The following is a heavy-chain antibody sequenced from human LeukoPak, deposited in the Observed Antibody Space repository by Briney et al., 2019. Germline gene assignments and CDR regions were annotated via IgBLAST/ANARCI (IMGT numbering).Heavy chain of an antibody. D-gene: IGHD3-22*01. V-gene: IGHV3-66*01. CDR2: CYSGDTT. CDR1: GFTVSNTY. J-gene: IGHJ4*02. CDR3: ARDLRGEGYYDSSGGTDY. Sequence: PGGSLRLSCAASGFTVSNTYMSWVRQAPGKGLEWVSVCYSGDTTYYANPVKGRFTISRDNAKNSLYLQMNSLRAEDTAVYYCARDLRGEGYYDSSGGTDYWGQGTLVTVSS.